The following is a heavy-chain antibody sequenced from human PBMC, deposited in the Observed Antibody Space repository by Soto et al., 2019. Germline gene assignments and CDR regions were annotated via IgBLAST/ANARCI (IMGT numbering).Heavy chain of an antibody. CDR3: AREGNDRRITIFGVVTDDAFDI. D-gene: IGHD3-3*01. CDR1: GGTFSSYT. CDR2: IIPILGIA. J-gene: IGHJ3*02. Sequence: QVQLVQSGAEVKKPGSSVKVSCKASGGTFSSYTISWVRQAPGQGLEWMGRIIPILGIANYAQKFQGRVTITADKSTSTAYMELSSLRSEDTAVYYCAREGNDRRITIFGVVTDDAFDIWGQGTMVTVSS. V-gene: IGHV1-69*08.